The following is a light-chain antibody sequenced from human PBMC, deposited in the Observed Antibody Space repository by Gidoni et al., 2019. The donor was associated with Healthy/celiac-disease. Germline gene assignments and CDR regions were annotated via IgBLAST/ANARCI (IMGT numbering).Light chain of an antibody. J-gene: IGLJ2*01. Sequence: QSALTQPASVSGSPGQPITISCTGTNSDVGGYNYVSWYQQHPGKAPKLMIYEVSNRPSGVSNRLSGSKSGNTASLTISGLQAEDEADYYCSSYTTSTPHVLFGGGTKLTVL. CDR1: NSDVGGYNY. V-gene: IGLV2-14*01. CDR3: SSYTTSTPHVL. CDR2: EVS.